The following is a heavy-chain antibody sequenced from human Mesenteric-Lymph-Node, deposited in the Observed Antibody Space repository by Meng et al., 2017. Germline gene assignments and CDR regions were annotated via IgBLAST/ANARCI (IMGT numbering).Heavy chain of an antibody. CDR1: GGPVGRTGTC. V-gene: IGHV4-39*01. D-gene: IGHD4-23*01. Sequence: GAVRLKPPHPLSTTCTVSGGPVGRTGTCGGWIRQPPRKGLEWIGSQCHADDTYYNPSLMGRVIISVDTSKNQVSLKLTSVTAADTSIYYCVRHTFSGNPGGIDSWGQGILVTVSS. J-gene: IGHJ4*02. CDR3: VRHTFSGNPGGIDS. CDR2: QCHADDT.